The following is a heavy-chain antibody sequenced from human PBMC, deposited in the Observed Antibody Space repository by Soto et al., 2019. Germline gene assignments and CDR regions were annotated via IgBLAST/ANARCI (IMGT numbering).Heavy chain of an antibody. D-gene: IGHD6-19*01. CDR2: IYYSGST. CDR3: ALGWLTYGMDV. J-gene: IGHJ6*02. CDR1: GGPTCSGGYY. V-gene: IGHV4-30-4*01. Sequence: PSGTRSRTCTVSGGPTCSGGYYWISIRQPPGKGLEWIGYIYYSGSTYYNPSLKSRVTISVDTSKNQFSLKLSSVTAADTAVYYCALGWLTYGMDVWGQGTTVTISS.